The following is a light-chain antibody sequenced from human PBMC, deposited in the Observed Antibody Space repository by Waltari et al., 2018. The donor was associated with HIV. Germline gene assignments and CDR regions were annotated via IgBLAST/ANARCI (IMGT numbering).Light chain of an antibody. CDR3: QQYGTSSLT. J-gene: IGKJ4*01. V-gene: IGKV3-20*01. Sequence: EIVLTQSPGTLSLSPGERVTLSCRASQSTSNEYLAWYQQKPGQAPRLLSYGASRRATGIPDRFTGSGSGIDFTLTISRLEPEDFAVYYCQQYGTSSLTFGGGTKVEIK. CDR1: QSTSNEY. CDR2: GAS.